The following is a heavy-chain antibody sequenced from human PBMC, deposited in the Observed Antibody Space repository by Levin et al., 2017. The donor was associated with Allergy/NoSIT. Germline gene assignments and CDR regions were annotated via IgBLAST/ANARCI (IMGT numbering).Heavy chain of an antibody. V-gene: IGHV3-33*01. J-gene: IGHJ6*03. D-gene: IGHD5-12*01. CDR2: IWDDGYTK. Sequence: GGSLRLSCAASGFTFSSYGMHWVRQAPGKGLEWVAVIWDDGYTKYYADSVKGRFTISRDNSKNTLYLQMNSLRAEDTAVYYCARVLRFYYYYYMDVWGKGTTVTVSS. CDR3: ARVLRFYYYYYMDV. CDR1: GFTFSSYG.